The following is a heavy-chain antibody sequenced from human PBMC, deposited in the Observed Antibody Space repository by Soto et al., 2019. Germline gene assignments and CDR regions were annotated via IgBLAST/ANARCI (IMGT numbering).Heavy chain of an antibody. Sequence: GGSLRLSCAVSGFPFSSFAMNWVRQAPGRGLEWVSFISDSGSSTSYADSVEGRFTISRDNAKNTLYLQMNSLRGEDTAVYYCASAPSSGWYYFDYWGQGALVTVSS. CDR3: ASAPSSGWYYFDY. CDR1: GFPFSSFA. J-gene: IGHJ4*02. V-gene: IGHV3-48*03. D-gene: IGHD6-19*01. CDR2: ISDSGSST.